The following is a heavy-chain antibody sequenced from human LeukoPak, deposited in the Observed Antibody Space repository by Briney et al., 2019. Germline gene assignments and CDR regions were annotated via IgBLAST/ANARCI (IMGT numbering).Heavy chain of an antibody. CDR2: ISSSSSYI. J-gene: IGHJ6*02. CDR3: ARDRITGTLSLMDV. CDR1: GFTFSSYS. Sequence: PGGSLRLSCAASGFTFSSYSMNWVRQAPGKGLEWVSSISSSSSYIYCADSVKGRFTISRDNAKNSLYLQMNSLRAEDTAVYYCARDRITGTLSLMDVWGQGTTVTVSS. V-gene: IGHV3-21*01. D-gene: IGHD1-20*01.